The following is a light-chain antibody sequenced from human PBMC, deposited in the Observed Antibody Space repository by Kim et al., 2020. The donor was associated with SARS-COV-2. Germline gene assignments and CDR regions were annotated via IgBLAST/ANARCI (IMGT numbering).Light chain of an antibody. V-gene: IGKV1-5*03. J-gene: IGKJ2*01. Sequence: DIQMTQSPSTLSASVGDRVTITCRASQSITSWLAWYQQKPGKAPKLLIYKASSLESGVPSRFSGSGSGTEFTLTISSLQPDDFATYYCQQYDSYPYTFGQGTKLEI. CDR1: QSITSW. CDR2: KAS. CDR3: QQYDSYPYT.